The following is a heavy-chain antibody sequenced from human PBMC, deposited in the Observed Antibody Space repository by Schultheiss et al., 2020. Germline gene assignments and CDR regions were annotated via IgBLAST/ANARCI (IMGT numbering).Heavy chain of an antibody. J-gene: IGHJ4*02. V-gene: IGHV3-7*03. CDR1: GFTFGDYA. CDR2: IKQDGSEK. Sequence: GESLKISCTASGFTFGDYAMSWFRQAPGKGLEWVANIKQDGSEKYYVDSVKGRFTISRDNSKNTLYLQMNSLRAEDTAVYYCAHVFGPLVNEARRFLEWFPDYWGQGTLVTVSS. CDR3: AHVFGPLVNEARRFLEWFPDY. D-gene: IGHD3-3*01.